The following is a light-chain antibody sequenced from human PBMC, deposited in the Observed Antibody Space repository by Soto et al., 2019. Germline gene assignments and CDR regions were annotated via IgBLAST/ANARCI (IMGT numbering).Light chain of an antibody. CDR1: QSLVHSDGNTY. CDR3: MQATQPYT. J-gene: IGKJ2*01. V-gene: IGKV2-24*01. CDR2: MIS. Sequence: DFVMTQTPLSSPVTLGQPASISCRSSQSLVHSDGNTYLSWLHQRPGQPPRLLISMISNRFSWVPDRFSGSGAGTDFTLKISRVEAEDVGVYYCMQATQPYTFGQGTKLEIK.